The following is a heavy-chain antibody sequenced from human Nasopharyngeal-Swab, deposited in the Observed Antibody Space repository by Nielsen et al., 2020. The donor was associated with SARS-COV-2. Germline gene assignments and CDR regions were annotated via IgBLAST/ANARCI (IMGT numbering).Heavy chain of an antibody. D-gene: IGHD3-22*01. Sequence: WIRQPPGKGLEWIGSIYYSGSTYYNPSLKSRVTISVDTSKNQFSLKLNSVTAADTAMYYCARAPPESYYDSSGYPPGGVFDIWGQGTMVTVSS. V-gene: IGHV4-39*01. CDR3: ARAPPESYYDSSGYPPGGVFDI. CDR2: IYYSGST. J-gene: IGHJ3*02.